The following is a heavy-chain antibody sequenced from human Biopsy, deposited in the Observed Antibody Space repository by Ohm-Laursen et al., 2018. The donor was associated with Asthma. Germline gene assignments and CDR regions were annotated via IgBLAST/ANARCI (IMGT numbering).Heavy chain of an antibody. CDR2: YYYRGTT. D-gene: IGHD6-13*01. V-gene: IGHV4-39*01. Sequence: SVTLSLTCSLSSGSGGYMRSGNYYWGWIRQPPGKVLEWSGRYYYRGTTYYNPSLKRQVNVSADTSKNQFSLNLTTVTSADTAVYYCVRGSSSWHHGPFHYYYGLDVWGQGTTATVSS. CDR3: VRGSSSWHHGPFHYYYGLDV. J-gene: IGHJ6*02. CDR1: SGSGGYMRSGNYY.